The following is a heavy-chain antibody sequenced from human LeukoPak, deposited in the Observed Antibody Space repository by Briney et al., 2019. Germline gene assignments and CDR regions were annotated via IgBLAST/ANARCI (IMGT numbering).Heavy chain of an antibody. J-gene: IGHJ4*02. CDR3: ARKTGTTGEAFDY. Sequence: GGSLRLSCVASGFPFSSYWMTWVRQAPGKGLEWVANIKQDGSEKYYVDSVKGRFTISRDNAKNSVYLQMNSLRAEDTAVYYCARKTGTTGEAFDYWGQGTLVTVSS. CDR2: IKQDGSEK. CDR1: GFPFSSYW. D-gene: IGHD1-1*01. V-gene: IGHV3-7*03.